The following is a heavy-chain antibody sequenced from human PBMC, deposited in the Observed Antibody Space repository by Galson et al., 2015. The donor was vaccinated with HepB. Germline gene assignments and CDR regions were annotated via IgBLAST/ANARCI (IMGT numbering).Heavy chain of an antibody. Sequence: SVKVSCKASGYTFTDYYMHWMRQAPGQGLEWMGWINPDSGVTNYAHRFQGRVTMTRDTSISTAYMALSRLRSDDTAVYFCARGPGLLNLLRTSYRNNFDCWGQGTLVIVSS. CDR1: GYTFTDYY. CDR3: ARGPGLLNLLRTSYRNNFDC. D-gene: IGHD1-14*01. J-gene: IGHJ4*02. CDR2: INPDSGVT. V-gene: IGHV1-2*07.